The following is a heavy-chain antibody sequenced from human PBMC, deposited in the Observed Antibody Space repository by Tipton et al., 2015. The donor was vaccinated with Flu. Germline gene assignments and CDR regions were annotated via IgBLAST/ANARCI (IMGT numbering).Heavy chain of an antibody. CDR1: GYSISTGYY. D-gene: IGHD3-10*01. J-gene: IGHJ4*02. V-gene: IGHV4-38-2*02. Sequence: TLSLTCTVSGYSISTGYYWAWIRQPPGKGLEWIESIYHSGTSYSNPSLESRVSMSVDTSRNQFSLKVSSVTAADTAVYYCAGVEYFGSGTSNYWGQGTLVTVSS. CDR2: IYHSGTS. CDR3: AGVEYFGSGTSNY.